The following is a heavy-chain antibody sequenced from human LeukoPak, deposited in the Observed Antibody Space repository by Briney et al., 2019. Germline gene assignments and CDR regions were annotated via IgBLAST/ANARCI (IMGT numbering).Heavy chain of an antibody. V-gene: IGHV1-8*01. D-gene: IGHD2-2*01. J-gene: IGHJ5*02. Sequence: GASVKVSCRASGYTFTSYDINWVRQATGQGLEWMGWMNPNSGNTGYAQKFQGRVTITRNTSISTAYMELSSLRSEDTAVYYCARGSRVPAARVRWFDPWGQGTLVTVSS. CDR1: GYTFTSYD. CDR2: MNPNSGNT. CDR3: ARGSRVPAARVRWFDP.